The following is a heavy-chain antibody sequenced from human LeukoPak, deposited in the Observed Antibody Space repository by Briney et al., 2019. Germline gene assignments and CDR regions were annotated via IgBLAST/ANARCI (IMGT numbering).Heavy chain of an antibody. CDR1: GYTFTTYN. D-gene: IGHD4-17*01. Sequence: GASVKVSCKASGYTFTTYNINWVRQAPGQGLEWMGWISGYNGNTNYAQKLQGRVTMTTDTSTSTAYMELRSLRSDDTAVYYCARHGDYDSLDYWGQGTLVTVSS. CDR2: ISGYNGNT. V-gene: IGHV1-18*01. J-gene: IGHJ4*02. CDR3: ARHGDYDSLDY.